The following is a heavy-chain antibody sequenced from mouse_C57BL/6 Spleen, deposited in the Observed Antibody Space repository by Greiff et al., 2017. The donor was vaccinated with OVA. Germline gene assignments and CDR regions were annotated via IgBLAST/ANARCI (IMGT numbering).Heavy chain of an antibody. Sequence: EVQLQQSGPELVKPGASVKISCKASGYTFTDYYMNWVKQSHGKSLEWIGDINPNNGGTSYNQKLKGKATLTVDKSSITAYMERRSATSEDSAVNYDARDSYYPLDAMDYWGQGTSVTVSS. D-gene: IGHD2-12*01. CDR3: ARDSYYPLDAMDY. CDR1: GYTFTDYY. CDR2: INPNNGGT. V-gene: IGHV1-26*01. J-gene: IGHJ4*01.